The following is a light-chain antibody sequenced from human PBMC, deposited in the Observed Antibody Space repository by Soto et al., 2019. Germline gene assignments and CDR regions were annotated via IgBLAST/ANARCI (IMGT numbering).Light chain of an antibody. CDR1: QSVSNL. V-gene: IGKV3-11*01. CDR2: DAS. Sequence: EIVLTQSPATLSLSPGERATLSCRASQSVSNLLAWYQQKPGQSPRLLIYDASNRATGIPARFSGSGSGTDFTLTISSLEPEDFAVYYCQQRYSWPPFTFGPGTKVDIK. CDR3: QQRYSWPPFT. J-gene: IGKJ3*01.